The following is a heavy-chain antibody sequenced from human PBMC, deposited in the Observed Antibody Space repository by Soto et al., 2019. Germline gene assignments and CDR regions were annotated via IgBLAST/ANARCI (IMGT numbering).Heavy chain of an antibody. CDR1: GGSISSGGYS. CDR2: IYHSGST. V-gene: IGHV4-30-2*01. Sequence: SETLSLTCAVSGGSISSGGYSWSWIRQPPGKGLEWIGYIYHSGSTYYNPSLKSRVTISVDRSKNQFSLKLSSVTAADTAVYYCARSSSYGDYSYWGQGTLVTVSS. CDR3: ARSSSYGDYSY. J-gene: IGHJ4*02. D-gene: IGHD4-17*01.